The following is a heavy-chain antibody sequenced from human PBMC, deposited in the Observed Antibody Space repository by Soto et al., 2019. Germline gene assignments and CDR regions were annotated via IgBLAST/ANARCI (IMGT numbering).Heavy chain of an antibody. Sequence: QVQLVQSGAEVKKPGASVKVSCKASGYTFTSYDINWVRQATGQGLEWMGWMNPNSGNAGYAQRFQGRVTMTWNTSISTAYMDLSSLRSEDTAVYYCATSQRRTSAAGAGDYWGQGTLVTVSS. CDR3: ATSQRRTSAAGAGDY. CDR1: GYTFTSYD. V-gene: IGHV1-8*01. D-gene: IGHD6-13*01. J-gene: IGHJ4*02. CDR2: MNPNSGNA.